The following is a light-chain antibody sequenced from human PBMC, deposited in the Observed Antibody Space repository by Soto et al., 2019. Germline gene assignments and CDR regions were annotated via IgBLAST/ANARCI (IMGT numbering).Light chain of an antibody. CDR1: QTISSW. CDR2: DAS. CDR3: QQYTNTNNPWM. J-gene: IGKJ1*01. V-gene: IGKV1-5*01. Sequence: DVQVPQSTSNLSGSVVDRVTITCRASQTISSWLAWYQQKPGKAPKLLVYDASTLQSGVASRFSGSGSGTEFTLIISGLQPDDSATYYCQQYTNTNNPWMFGQGTKVDIK.